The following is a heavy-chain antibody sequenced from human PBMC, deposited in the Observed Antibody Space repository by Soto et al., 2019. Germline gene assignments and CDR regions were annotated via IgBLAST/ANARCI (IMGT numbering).Heavy chain of an antibody. J-gene: IGHJ5*01. CDR1: GFTFSSYG. CDR3: ARGPLP. Sequence: GGSLRLSCAASGFTFSSYGMHWVRQAPGKGLEWVAVISYDGSNKYYADSVKGRFTISRDNSKNSLYLQMNSLRAEDTAVYYCARGPLPWGQGNLVTVSS. V-gene: IGHV3-30*03. CDR2: ISYDGSNK.